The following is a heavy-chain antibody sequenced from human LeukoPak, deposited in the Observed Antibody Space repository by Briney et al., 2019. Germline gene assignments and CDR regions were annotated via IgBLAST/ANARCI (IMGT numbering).Heavy chain of an antibody. CDR2: IDSSGTT. J-gene: IGHJ4*02. V-gene: IGHV4-59*01. CDR1: GVSISTYH. Sequence: SETLSLTCTVSGVSISTYHWNWFRQPPGKGLEMIGYIDSSGTTDSNPSLKSRVTISIDTSRNQFSLKLTSVTAADTAVYYCATNSGGTADYWGQGTLVTVSS. D-gene: IGHD1/OR15-1a*01. CDR3: ATNSGGTADY.